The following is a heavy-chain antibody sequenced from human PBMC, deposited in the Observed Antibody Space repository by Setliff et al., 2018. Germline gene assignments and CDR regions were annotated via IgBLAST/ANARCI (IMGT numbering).Heavy chain of an antibody. CDR3: TTDRAACSGSSCYNGFDV. CDR2: SKSKTAGGAI. CDR1: GFTFSYAW. Sequence: PGGSLRLSCAASGFTFSYAWMHWVRQAPGKGLEWVGRSKSKTAGGAIDYAAPVKGRFTISRDDSKSTLYLQMSSLKTEDTAMYYCTTDRAACSGSSCYNGFDVWGQGTMVTVSS. J-gene: IGHJ3*01. V-gene: IGHV3-15*07. D-gene: IGHD2-2*02.